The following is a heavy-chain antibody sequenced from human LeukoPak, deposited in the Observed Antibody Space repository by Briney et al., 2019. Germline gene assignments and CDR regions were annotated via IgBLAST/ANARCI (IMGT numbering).Heavy chain of an antibody. V-gene: IGHV3-48*02. CDR3: ARAGYYDFWSGPPGDAFDI. CDR2: ISSSSSTI. Sequence: PGGSLRLSCAASGFTFSSYSMNWVRQAPGKGLEWVSYISSSSSTIYYADSVKGRFTISRDNAKNSLYLQMNSLRDEDTAVYYCARAGYYDFWSGPPGDAFDIWGQGTMVTVSS. CDR1: GFTFSSYS. J-gene: IGHJ3*02. D-gene: IGHD3-3*01.